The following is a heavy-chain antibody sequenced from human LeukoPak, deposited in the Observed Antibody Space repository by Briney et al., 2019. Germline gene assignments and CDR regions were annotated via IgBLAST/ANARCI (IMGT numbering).Heavy chain of an antibody. CDR2: IRYDETNK. Sequence: GGSLRLSCAASGFSFSSFGMHWVLQAPGKGLEWVAFIRYDETNKFYADSVKGRFTISRDNSNNTLYLQMNSLRAEDSAVYHCAKSQRGYCSSTSCYGDYWGQGTLVTVSS. D-gene: IGHD2-2*03. CDR3: AKSQRGYCSSTSCYGDY. V-gene: IGHV3-30*02. J-gene: IGHJ4*02. CDR1: GFSFSSFG.